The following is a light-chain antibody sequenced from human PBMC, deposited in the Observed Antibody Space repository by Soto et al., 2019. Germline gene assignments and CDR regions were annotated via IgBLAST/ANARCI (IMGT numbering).Light chain of an antibody. V-gene: IGKV3-11*01. J-gene: IGKJ5*01. CDR3: QQRSNWPPVIT. CDR2: DAS. Sequence: EIVLTQSPATLSLSPGERATLSCRASQTFSSHLAWYQQKPGQAPRLLIYDASKRATGIPARFSGRGSGPDVTLTISSLEPDDFAVYYCQQRSNWPPVITFGQGTRLEIK. CDR1: QTFSSH.